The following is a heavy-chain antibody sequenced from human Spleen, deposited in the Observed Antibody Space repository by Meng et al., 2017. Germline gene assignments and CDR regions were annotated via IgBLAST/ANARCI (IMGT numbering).Heavy chain of an antibody. Sequence: GESLKISCAASGFTFSSYAMHWVRQAPGKGLEWVAVISYDGSNKYYADSVKGRFTISRDNSKNTLYLQMNSLRAEDTAVYYCARDYSSSWTTYYYYYYGMDVWGQGTTVTVSS. D-gene: IGHD6-13*01. CDR2: ISYDGSNK. J-gene: IGHJ6*02. V-gene: IGHV3-30*04. CDR3: ARDYSSSWTTYYYYYYGMDV. CDR1: GFTFSSYA.